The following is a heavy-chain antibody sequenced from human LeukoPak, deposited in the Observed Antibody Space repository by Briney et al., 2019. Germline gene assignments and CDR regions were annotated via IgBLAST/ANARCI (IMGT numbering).Heavy chain of an antibody. Sequence: ASVKVSCKASGYTFTAYYIHWVRQAPGQGLEWMGWINPSIGGTNYAQKFQGRVTMTRDTSINTAYMEVRRLRSDDTAVYFCARILTRIVVAGPHYYYMDVWDKGTTVTVSS. CDR1: GYTFTAYY. CDR2: INPSIGGT. V-gene: IGHV1-2*02. CDR3: ARILTRIVVAGPHYYYMDV. D-gene: IGHD6-19*01. J-gene: IGHJ6*03.